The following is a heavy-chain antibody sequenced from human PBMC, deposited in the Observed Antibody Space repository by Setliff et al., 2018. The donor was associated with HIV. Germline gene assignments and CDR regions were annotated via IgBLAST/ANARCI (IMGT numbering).Heavy chain of an antibody. CDR2: FYPGDSDI. V-gene: IGHV5-51*01. CDR1: GYDFSNYW. CDR3: ATHTLNNAFDI. J-gene: IGHJ3*02. Sequence: PGESLKISCKASGYDFSNYWSGQWIAWVRQMPGKGLEWMGKFYPGDSDIRYSPSFEGQVTMSVDTSVSTAYLQWSSLKASDTAMYFCATHTLNNAFDIWGLGTMVTVSS.